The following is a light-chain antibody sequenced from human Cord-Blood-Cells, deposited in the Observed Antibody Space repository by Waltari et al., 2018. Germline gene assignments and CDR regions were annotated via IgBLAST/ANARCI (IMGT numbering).Light chain of an antibody. Sequence: DIQMTQSSPSLSASAVVRVTITCRASQSISSYLNWYQQKPGKAPKLLIYAASSLQSGVPSRFSGSGSGTDFTLTISSLQPEDFATYYCQQSYSTPLTFGGGTKVEIK. J-gene: IGKJ4*01. CDR3: QQSYSTPLT. CDR2: AAS. V-gene: IGKV1-39*01. CDR1: QSISSY.